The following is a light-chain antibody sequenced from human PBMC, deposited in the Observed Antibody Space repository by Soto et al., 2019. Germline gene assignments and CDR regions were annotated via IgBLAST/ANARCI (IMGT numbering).Light chain of an antibody. CDR2: SAS. J-gene: IGKJ3*01. Sequence: DIVMTQSPLSLPVTPGEPASISCTSSQSLLYIDGYNYLDWYLQKPGQPPKLLIYSASNRASGVPARFRGSGSGTDFTLKISRVEADDVGVYFCMQARQTPFTFGPGTKVDIK. CDR3: MQARQTPFT. V-gene: IGKV2-28*01. CDR1: QSLLYIDGYNY.